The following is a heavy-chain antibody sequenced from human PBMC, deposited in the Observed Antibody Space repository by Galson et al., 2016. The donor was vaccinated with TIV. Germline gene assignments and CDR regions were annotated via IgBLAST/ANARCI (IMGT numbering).Heavy chain of an antibody. J-gene: IGHJ6*02. CDR1: GFTFSNYE. CDR2: ISSSGSTI. Sequence: SLRLSCAASGFTFSNYEMNWVRQAPGKGLEWVAYISSSGSTIDYAGSVKGRFTISRDNAKNTLYLQMDSVRVEDTATYYCARIHRSYGMDVWGQGTTVTVSS. V-gene: IGHV3-48*03. D-gene: IGHD5-18*01. CDR3: ARIHRSYGMDV.